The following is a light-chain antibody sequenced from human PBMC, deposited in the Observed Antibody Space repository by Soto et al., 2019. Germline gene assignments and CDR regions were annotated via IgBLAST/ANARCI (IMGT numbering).Light chain of an antibody. CDR3: ATWDDSLNGVV. V-gene: IGLV1-44*01. Sequence: QSVLTQPPSASVTPGQRVTISCSGSSSNIGSNTVNWYQKFPGTAPKLLIYSSVLRPSGVPDRFSGSKSGTSASLAISGLQSEDEADYYCATWDDSLNGVVFGGGTKLTVL. CDR1: SSNIGSNT. J-gene: IGLJ2*01. CDR2: SSV.